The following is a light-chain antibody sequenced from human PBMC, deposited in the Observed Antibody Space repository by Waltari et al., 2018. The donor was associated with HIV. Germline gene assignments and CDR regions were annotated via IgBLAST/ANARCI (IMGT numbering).Light chain of an antibody. V-gene: IGLV3-25*03. CDR1: VLSSQY. CDR2: RDD. J-gene: IGLJ2*01. Sequence: SLGLTQPPSMSVFPGQTAEITCSGDVLSSQYAFWYQHKPGQAPVILIYRDDERPSSIPERFSGSSSGATVALTISGVQPEDEADYYCQSRDISGTHVVFGGGTKLTV. CDR3: QSRDISGTHVV.